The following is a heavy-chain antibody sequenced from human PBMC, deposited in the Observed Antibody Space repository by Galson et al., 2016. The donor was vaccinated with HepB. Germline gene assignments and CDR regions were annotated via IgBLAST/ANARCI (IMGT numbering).Heavy chain of an antibody. Sequence: SLRLSCAASGFTFDDYGMSWVRQAPGKGLEWVSGINWNGGSTGYADSVKGRFTISRDNAKNSLYLQMNSLRAEDTAVYYCAKSRGSTGGARYNSWQGLGVLGLDACELWGQGTVVTFSS. J-gene: IGHJ4*02. V-gene: IGHV3-20*04. CDR3: AKSRGSTGGARYNSWQGLGVLGLDACEL. CDR2: INWNGGST. CDR1: GFTFDDYG. D-gene: IGHD6-13*01.